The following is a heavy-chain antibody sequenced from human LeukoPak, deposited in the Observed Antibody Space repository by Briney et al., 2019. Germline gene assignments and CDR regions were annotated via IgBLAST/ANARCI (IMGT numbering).Heavy chain of an antibody. V-gene: IGHV4-39*01. J-gene: IGHJ4*02. D-gene: IGHD4-17*01. CDR3: ARRRATVTTSYLDY. CDR1: GGSISSSSYY. Sequence: SETLSLTCTVSGGSISSSSYYWGWIRQPPGKGLEWIGSIYYSGSTYYNPSLKSRVTISVDTSKNQFSLKLSSVTAADTAVYYCARRRATVTTSYLDYWGQGTLVTVSS. CDR2: IYYSGST.